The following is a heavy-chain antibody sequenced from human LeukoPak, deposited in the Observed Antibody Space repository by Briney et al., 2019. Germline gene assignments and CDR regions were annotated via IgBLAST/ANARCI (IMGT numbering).Heavy chain of an antibody. CDR2: IYHSGST. CDR1: GVSISSDY. D-gene: IGHD4-17*01. V-gene: IGHV4-59*01. Sequence: SETLSLTCTVSGVSISSDYWSWIRQPPGKGLEWIGYIYHSGSTNYNPSLKSRVTISVHTSKNQFSLKLSSVTAADTAVYYCARDKGDYGDYYWFDPWGQGTLVTVSS. J-gene: IGHJ5*02. CDR3: ARDKGDYGDYYWFDP.